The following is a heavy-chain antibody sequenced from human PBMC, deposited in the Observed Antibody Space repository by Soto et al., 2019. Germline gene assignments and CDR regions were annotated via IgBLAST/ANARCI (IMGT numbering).Heavy chain of an antibody. Sequence: RASVKVSCKASGGTFSSYAITWVRQAPGQGLEWMGGIIPIFGTTNYAQKFQTRVTITADESTSTAYMELSGLRSEDTAVYYCARGPERSYDFWSGYYRWGQGTLVTVSS. J-gene: IGHJ5*02. V-gene: IGHV1-69*13. CDR2: IIPIFGTT. CDR3: ARGPERSYDFWSGYYR. D-gene: IGHD3-3*01. CDR1: GGTFSSYA.